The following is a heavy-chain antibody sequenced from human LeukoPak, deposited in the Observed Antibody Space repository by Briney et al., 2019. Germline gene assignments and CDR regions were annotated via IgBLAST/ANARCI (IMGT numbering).Heavy chain of an antibody. CDR3: ARRSSGSPPYYFDY. CDR1: GFTFSSAW. CDR2: ISSSSSYI. V-gene: IGHV3-21*01. J-gene: IGHJ4*02. D-gene: IGHD1-26*01. Sequence: PGGSLRLSCAPSGFTFSSAWMHWVRQAPGKGLEWVSSISSSSSYIYYADSVKGRFTISRDNAKNSLYLQMNSLRAEDTAVYYCARRSSGSPPYYFDYWGQGTLVTVSS.